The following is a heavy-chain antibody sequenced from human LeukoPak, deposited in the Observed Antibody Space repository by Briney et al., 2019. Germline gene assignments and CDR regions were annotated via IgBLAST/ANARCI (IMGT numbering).Heavy chain of an antibody. J-gene: IGHJ5*01. CDR3: TRDYYDSGNNWFDP. V-gene: IGHV6-1*01. CDR2: TYYRSKWYN. CDR1: GDSVSSNSAA. Sequence: SQTLSLTCAISGDSVSSNSAAWNWIRQSPARGLEWLGRTYYRSKWYNDYAVSVRSRITINPDTSKNQFSLQLSSVTPKDTAVYYCTRDYYDSGNNWFDPWGQGTLVTVSS. D-gene: IGHD3-10*01.